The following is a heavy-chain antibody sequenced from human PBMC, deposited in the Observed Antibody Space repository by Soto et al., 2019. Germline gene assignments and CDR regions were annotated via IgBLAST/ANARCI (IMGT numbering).Heavy chain of an antibody. CDR2: IYPGDSDT. V-gene: IGHV5-51*01. J-gene: IGHJ6*02. D-gene: IGHD3-16*01. CDR1: GYNFANYW. Sequence: PGESLKISCKGSGYNFANYWIGWVRQMPGKGLEWMGIIYPGDSDTRYNPSFQGQVTISADKSISTAYLQWSSLKASDTAMYYCARQAMITTAMDVWGQRTKVTVSS. CDR3: ARQAMITTAMDV.